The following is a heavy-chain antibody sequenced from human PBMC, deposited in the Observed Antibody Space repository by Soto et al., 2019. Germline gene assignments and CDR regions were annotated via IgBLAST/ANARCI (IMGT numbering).Heavy chain of an antibody. J-gene: IGHJ5*02. D-gene: IGHD3-10*01. V-gene: IGHV1-69*13. Sequence: GASVKVSCKASGGTFSSYAISWVRQAPGQGLEWMGGIIPIFGTANYAQKFQGRVTITADESTSTAYMELSSLRSEDTAVYYCARDRVGSSNWFDPWGQGTLVTVSS. CDR1: GGTFSSYA. CDR3: ARDRVGSSNWFDP. CDR2: IIPIFGTA.